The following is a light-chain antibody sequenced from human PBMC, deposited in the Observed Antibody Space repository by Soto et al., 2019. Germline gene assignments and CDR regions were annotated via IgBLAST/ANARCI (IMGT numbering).Light chain of an antibody. V-gene: IGLV2-14*03. CDR1: TSDVGTYKY. CDR2: EVS. Sequence: QSVLTQPASLSGSPGQPITISCTGTTSDVGTYKYVSWYQQHPGKAPKLIIYEVSNRPSGVSNRFSGSKSGNTASLTISGLQAEDEADYYCSSYTSRSTPVFGGGTQLTVL. CDR3: SSYTSRSTPV. J-gene: IGLJ2*01.